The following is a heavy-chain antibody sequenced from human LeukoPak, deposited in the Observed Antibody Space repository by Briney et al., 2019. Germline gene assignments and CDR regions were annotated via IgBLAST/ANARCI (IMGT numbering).Heavy chain of an antibody. D-gene: IGHD5-12*01. CDR3: AKGAYDYIEIAYFDY. V-gene: IGHV3-23*01. CDR1: GFSFNNYA. Sequence: GGSLRLSCVASGFSFNNYAMNWVRQAPGRGLEWVSLIIGSSGSTFYADSVKGRFTISRDKSKNTLYLQMNSLRAEDTAVYYCAKGAYDYIEIAYFDYWGQGSLVTVSS. CDR2: IIGSSGST. J-gene: IGHJ4*02.